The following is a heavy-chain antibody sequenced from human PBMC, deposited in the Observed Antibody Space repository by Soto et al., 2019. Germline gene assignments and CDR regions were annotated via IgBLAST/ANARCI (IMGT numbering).Heavy chain of an antibody. Sequence: GRSLRLSCAASGFTFTRYSMNWVAQAPGKGLEWVSSISNTTNYINYAYSMKGRFTVSRDNAKNSVYLEMNSLSAEDTAVYYCARESEDLTSKFDYWGQGTLVTVSS. J-gene: IGHJ4*02. CDR1: GFTFTRYS. CDR3: ARESEDLTSKFDY. CDR2: ISNTTNYI. V-gene: IGHV3-21*01.